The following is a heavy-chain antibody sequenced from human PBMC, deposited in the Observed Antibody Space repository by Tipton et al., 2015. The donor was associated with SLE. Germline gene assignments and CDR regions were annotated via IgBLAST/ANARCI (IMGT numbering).Heavy chain of an antibody. V-gene: IGHV4-39*07. J-gene: IGHJ4*02. D-gene: IGHD3-10*01. CDR2: IYYSGTAH. CDR3: ARVGDYYNSGSRVFDH. Sequence: TLSLTCTVSGGSINNSYYYWAWIRQPPGKGLEWIGSIYYSGTAHYENPSLKSRVTISIDTSNNQFSLRLTSVTAADAAVYFCARVGDYYNSGSRVFDHWGQGILVTVSS. CDR1: GGSINNSYYY.